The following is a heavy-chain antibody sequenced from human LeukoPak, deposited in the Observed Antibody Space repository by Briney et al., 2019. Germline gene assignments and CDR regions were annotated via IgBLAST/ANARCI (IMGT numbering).Heavy chain of an antibody. CDR2: ISHDGRIK. CDR3: ATEYYDFSTGKYWGGYDY. J-gene: IGHJ4*02. V-gene: IGHV3-30*04. D-gene: IGHD3-3*01. CDR1: GFTFNTYD. Sequence: PGGSLRLSCAASGFTFNTYDMHWVRQAPGKGLEWVAVISHDGRIKYYADSVKGRFTISRDNSKNTLYLQMNSLGAEDTALYYCATEYYDFSTGKYWGGYDYWGQGTLVIVSS.